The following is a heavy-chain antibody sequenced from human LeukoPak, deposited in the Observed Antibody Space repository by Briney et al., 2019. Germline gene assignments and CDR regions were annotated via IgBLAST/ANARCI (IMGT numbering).Heavy chain of an antibody. J-gene: IGHJ4*02. Sequence: SETLSLTCTVSGGSIGSGSYYWSWIRQPAGKGLEWIGRIYTSGSTNYNPSLKSRVTISVDTSKNQFSLKLSSVTAADTAVYYCARAYSSSFAPFDYWGQGTLVTVSS. D-gene: IGHD6-6*01. V-gene: IGHV4-61*02. CDR1: GGSIGSGSYY. CDR3: ARAYSSSFAPFDY. CDR2: IYTSGST.